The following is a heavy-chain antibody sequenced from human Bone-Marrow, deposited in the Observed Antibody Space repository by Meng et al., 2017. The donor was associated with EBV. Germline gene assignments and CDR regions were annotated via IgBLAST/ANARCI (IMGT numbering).Heavy chain of an antibody. CDR2: IYYNGNT. J-gene: IGHJ4*02. Sequence: QGPLHESGPGLVKPSETLSLTCTVSGASVSSGSYYWNWIRQPPGKGLEWIGYIYYNGNTNYNPSLKSRVTISVDTSKNQFSLKLSSVTAADTAVYYCASTSGNLIYSDYWGQGTLVTVSS. CDR1: GASVSSGSYY. D-gene: IGHD1-26*01. CDR3: ASTSGNLIYSDY. V-gene: IGHV4-61*01.